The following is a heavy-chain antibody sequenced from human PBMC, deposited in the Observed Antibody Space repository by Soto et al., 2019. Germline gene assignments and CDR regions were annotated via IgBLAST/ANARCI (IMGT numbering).Heavy chain of an antibody. V-gene: IGHV4-61*08. J-gene: IGHJ4*02. CDR2: IYYSGST. Sequence: PSETLSLTCTVSGGSVSSGGYYWSWIRQPPGKGLEWIGYIYYSGSTNYNPSLKSRVTISVDTSKNQFSLKLSSVTAADTAVYYCARVGGNRAYYFDYWGQGTLVTVSS. D-gene: IGHD2-15*01. CDR3: ARVGGNRAYYFDY. CDR1: GGSVSSGGYY.